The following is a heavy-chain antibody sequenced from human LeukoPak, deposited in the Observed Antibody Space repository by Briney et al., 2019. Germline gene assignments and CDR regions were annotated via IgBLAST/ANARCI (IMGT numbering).Heavy chain of an antibody. D-gene: IGHD4-17*01. CDR1: GGSISSSSYS. CDR2: IYYSGST. J-gene: IGHJ4*02. CDR3: ARMADFSGDKGGTIDY. V-gene: IGHV4-39*07. Sequence: PSETLSLTCTVSGGSISSSSYSWGWIRQPPGKGLEWIGSIYYSGSTHYNPSLKSRVTIAVHTSKNQFSLKLSSVTAADTALYYCARMADFSGDKGGTIDYWGQGTLVTVSS.